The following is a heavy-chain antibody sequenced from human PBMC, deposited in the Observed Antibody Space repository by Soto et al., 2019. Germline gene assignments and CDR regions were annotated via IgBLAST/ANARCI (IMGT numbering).Heavy chain of an antibody. V-gene: IGHV1-69*01. CDR3: AWTLAFCGGNCYLPNFDT. CDR1: GGTFTNYD. CDR2: IIPLFGSP. J-gene: IGHJ4*02. D-gene: IGHD2-21*01. Sequence: QVQLVPSGTEVQKPGSSVKLSCKTPGGTFTNYDISWVRQAPGQGLEWMGGIIPLFGSPHYSPKFEGRVTITADEVSTTAHLELSSLRFDDTAVYFCAWTLAFCGGNCYLPNFDTWGQGTLVIVSS.